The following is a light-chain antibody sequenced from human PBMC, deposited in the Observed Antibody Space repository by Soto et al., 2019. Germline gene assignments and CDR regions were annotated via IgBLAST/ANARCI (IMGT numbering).Light chain of an antibody. J-gene: IGKJ4*01. CDR3: QQRRTWPPLT. V-gene: IGKV3-11*01. Sequence: EIVLTQSPATLPLSPGERATLSCRASQSVSNFLAWYQQKPGQAPRLLIYDASTRATGIPARFSGSGSGTDFALTISSLEPEDFAVYSCQQRRTWPPLTFGGGTKVEIK. CDR1: QSVSNF. CDR2: DAS.